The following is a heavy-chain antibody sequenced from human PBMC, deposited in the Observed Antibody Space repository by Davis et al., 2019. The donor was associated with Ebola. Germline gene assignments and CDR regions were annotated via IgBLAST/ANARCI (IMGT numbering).Heavy chain of an antibody. J-gene: IGHJ3*02. V-gene: IGHV3-73*01. CDR1: GFTFSGSA. D-gene: IGHD6-19*01. CDR2: IRSKANSYAT. CDR3: ANEITVTGNQDAFDI. Sequence: GESLKISCAASGFTFSGSAMHWVRQASGKGLEWVGRIRSKANSYATAYAASVKGRFTISRDDSKNTAYLQMNSLRIEDTALYYCANEITVTGNQDAFDIWGQGTMVTVSS.